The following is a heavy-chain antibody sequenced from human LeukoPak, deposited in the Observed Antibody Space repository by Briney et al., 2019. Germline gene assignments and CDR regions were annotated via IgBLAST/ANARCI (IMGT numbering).Heavy chain of an antibody. Sequence: GASLQISCKGSGYSFTSYWIGWVRPMPGKGLEWLGIIYPGDSDTRYSPSFQGQVTISADKSISTAYLQWSSLKAPDTAMYYCASSTYGDYYMDVWGKGTTVTVSS. CDR3: ASSTYGDYYMDV. CDR1: GYSFTSYW. D-gene: IGHD4-17*01. V-gene: IGHV5-51*01. CDR2: IYPGDSDT. J-gene: IGHJ6*03.